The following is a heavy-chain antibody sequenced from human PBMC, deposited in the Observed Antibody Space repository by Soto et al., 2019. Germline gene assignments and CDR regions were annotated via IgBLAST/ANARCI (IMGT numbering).Heavy chain of an antibody. J-gene: IGHJ4*02. V-gene: IGHV4-59*08. D-gene: IGHD2-21*02. Sequence: QVQLQESGPGLVKPSETLSLTCTVSGGSISSYSWSWIRQPPGQGLEWIGYIYDSGSTQYNPSLKCRVTISVDTSRNQFSLKLSSVTAADTAVYYCARLTPVTADFDYWGQGTLVTVSS. CDR3: ARLTPVTADFDY. CDR1: GGSISSYS. CDR2: IYDSGST.